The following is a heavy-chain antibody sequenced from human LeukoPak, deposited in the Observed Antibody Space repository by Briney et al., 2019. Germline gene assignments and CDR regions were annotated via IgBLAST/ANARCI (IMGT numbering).Heavy chain of an antibody. CDR3: ARSEAVAWSFDL. J-gene: IGHJ2*01. D-gene: IGHD6-19*01. V-gene: IGHV3-74*01. Sequence: GGSLRLSCAASGFTFNAYWMHWVRQAPGKGLVWVSRLNTDGSDTRYADSVQGRFTISRDNAKNTLYLQMNSLRAEDTAVYYCARSEAVAWSFDLWGRGTLVTVCS. CDR2: LNTDGSDT. CDR1: GFTFNAYW.